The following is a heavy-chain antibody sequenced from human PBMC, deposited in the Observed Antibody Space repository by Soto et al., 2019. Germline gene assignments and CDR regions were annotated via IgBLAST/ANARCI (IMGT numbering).Heavy chain of an antibody. Sequence: GASVKVSCKASGGTFSSYAISWVRQAPGQRLEWMGGIIPIFGTANYAQKFQGRVTITADESTSTAYMELSSLRSEDTAVYYCARSYPGSSLYYYGMDVWGQGTTVTVSS. CDR2: IIPIFGTA. V-gene: IGHV1-69*13. J-gene: IGHJ6*02. CDR1: GGTFSSYA. D-gene: IGHD6-13*01. CDR3: ARSYPGSSLYYYGMDV.